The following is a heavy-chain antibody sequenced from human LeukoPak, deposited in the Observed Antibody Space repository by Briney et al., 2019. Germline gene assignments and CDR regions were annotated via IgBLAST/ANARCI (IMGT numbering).Heavy chain of an antibody. J-gene: IGHJ6*03. CDR1: GYTFTGYY. CDR3: ARVFGYSGYDYYYMDV. Sequence: ASVKVSCKASGYTFTGYYMHWVRQAPGQGLEWMGWISAYNGNTNYAQKLQGRVTMTTDTSTSTAYMELRSLRSDDTAVYYCARVFGYSGYDYYYMDVWGKGTTVTVSS. V-gene: IGHV1-18*04. CDR2: ISAYNGNT. D-gene: IGHD5-12*01.